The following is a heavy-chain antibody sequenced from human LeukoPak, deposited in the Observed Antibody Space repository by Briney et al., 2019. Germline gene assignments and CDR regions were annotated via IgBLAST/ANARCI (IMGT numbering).Heavy chain of an antibody. CDR1: GDSVSSNSAA. CDR2: TYYRSKWYN. D-gene: IGHD2-2*01. Sequence: SQTLSLTCVISGDSVSSNSAAWHWIRQSPSRGLEWLGRTYYRSKWYNDYALSVKSRITINPDTSKNQFSLQLNSVTPEDTAVYYCVRGGRGYCSSSSCYFDSWGQGALVTVSS. V-gene: IGHV6-1*01. CDR3: VRGGRGYCSSSSCYFDS. J-gene: IGHJ4*02.